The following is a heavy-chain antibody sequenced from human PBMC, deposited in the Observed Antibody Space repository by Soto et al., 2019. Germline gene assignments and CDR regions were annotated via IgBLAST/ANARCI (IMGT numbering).Heavy chain of an antibody. D-gene: IGHD5-12*01. CDR3: ASANGYGDNSWLDS. Sequence: QVQLPQWGAGLLKPSETLSLTCAVYGGSFSGYYWRWIRQPTGKGPEWIGEINHSGSANYNTSLESRHTIAVDTSKTQFSLDVRSVTAADTAVYYCASANGYGDNSWLDSWGQGNLVTVSS. CDR2: INHSGSA. J-gene: IGHJ5*01. CDR1: GGSFSGYY. V-gene: IGHV4-34*01.